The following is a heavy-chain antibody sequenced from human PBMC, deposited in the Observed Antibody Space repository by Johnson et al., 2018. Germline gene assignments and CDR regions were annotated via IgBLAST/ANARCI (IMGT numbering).Heavy chain of an antibody. CDR3: ARGQLAYCGGDCYWGYLEH. V-gene: IGHV4-61*01. J-gene: IGHJ1*01. CDR2: IYYSGST. CDR1: GGSVDSGSFY. Sequence: QVQLQESGPGLVKPSETLSLSCTVSGGSVDSGSFYWNWIRQPPGKGLEWIGYIYYSGSTNYNPSLKSRVTLSLDTSKNQFSLKLSSVTAADTAVYFCARGQLAYCGGDCYWGYLEHWGQGTLVTVSS. D-gene: IGHD2-21*02.